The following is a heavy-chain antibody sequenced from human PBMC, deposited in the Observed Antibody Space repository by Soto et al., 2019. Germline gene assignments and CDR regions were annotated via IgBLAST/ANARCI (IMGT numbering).Heavy chain of an antibody. D-gene: IGHD6-13*01. V-gene: IGHV4-59*01. CDR3: ARATDSSSWWYNLFDP. CDR1: GGSISSYY. Sequence: SETLSLTCTVSGGSISSYYWSWIRQPPGKGLEWIGYIYYSGSTNYNPSLKSRVTISVDTSKNQFSLKLSSVTAADTAVYYCARATDSSSWWYNLFDPWGQGTLVTVSS. CDR2: IYYSGST. J-gene: IGHJ5*02.